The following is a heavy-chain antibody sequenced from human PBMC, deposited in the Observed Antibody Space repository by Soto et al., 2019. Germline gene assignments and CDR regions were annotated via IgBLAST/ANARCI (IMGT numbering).Heavy chain of an antibody. CDR3: ARSDYYDSSGYYYDY. V-gene: IGHV1-69*02. Sequence: ASVKVSCKASGGTFSSYTISWVRQAPGQGLEWMGRINASHGKAKYSQKFQGRVTITRDTSASTAYMELSSLRSEDTSVYYCARSDYYDSSGYYYDYWGQGTLVTVSS. D-gene: IGHD3-22*01. J-gene: IGHJ4*02. CDR1: GGTFSSYT. CDR2: INASHGKA.